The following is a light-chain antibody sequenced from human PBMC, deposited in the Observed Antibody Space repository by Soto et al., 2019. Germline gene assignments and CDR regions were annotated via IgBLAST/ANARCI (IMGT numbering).Light chain of an antibody. V-gene: IGKV3-15*01. CDR2: GAS. Sequence: EILITQSPATLSVSPGERATLSSRASQSVSSNLAWYQQKHGQSPRILIYGASTRDTGIPARFSGSGSGTEFTLTISRLQSEDFSVYYCQQYNNWPRTFGQGTKVDI. CDR3: QQYNNWPRT. CDR1: QSVSSN. J-gene: IGKJ1*01.